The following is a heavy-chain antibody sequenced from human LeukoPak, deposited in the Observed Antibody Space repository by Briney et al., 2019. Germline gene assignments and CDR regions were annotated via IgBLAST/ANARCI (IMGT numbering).Heavy chain of an antibody. CDR3: ARAYGSYYYYYGMDV. V-gene: IGHV3-33*01. Sequence: PGGSLRLSCAASGFTFSSYGMHWVRQAPGKGLEWVAVIWFDGSNQYYADSVKGRFTISRDNSKNTLYLQMNSLRAEDTAVYYCARAYGSYYYYYGMDVWGQGTTVTVSS. CDR2: IWFDGSNQ. J-gene: IGHJ6*02. D-gene: IGHD3-10*01. CDR1: GFTFSSYG.